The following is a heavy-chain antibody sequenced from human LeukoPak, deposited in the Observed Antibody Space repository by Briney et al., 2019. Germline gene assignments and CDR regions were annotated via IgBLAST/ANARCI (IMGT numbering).Heavy chain of an antibody. CDR2: ISRSRTT. V-gene: IGHV4-4*07. CDR3: AGDSGAKGEVKFEG. D-gene: IGHD3-16*01. J-gene: IGHJ4*02. Sequence: SETLSLTCTVSGGSIHSYSSWSRQPPGKGLEWIGRISRSRTTTYNPALHSRLTTSIDTSKNQFYLKLMSVAAADAAVYYCAGDSGAKGEVKFEGWGQGTLVTVCS. CDR1: GGSIHSYS.